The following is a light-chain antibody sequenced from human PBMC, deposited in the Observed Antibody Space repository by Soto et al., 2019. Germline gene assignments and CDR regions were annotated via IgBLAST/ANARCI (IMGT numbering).Light chain of an antibody. CDR1: QSNVTY. Sequence: DIQMTQSPSSLSASVGDRVTITCRASQSNVTYLNWYLQKPGKAPKLLIYAASNLQSGVPSRFSGSGSGTDFTLTISSLQPEDFATYFCQQSYSTPPWTFGQGTKVEIK. V-gene: IGKV1-39*01. J-gene: IGKJ1*01. CDR3: QQSYSTPPWT. CDR2: AAS.